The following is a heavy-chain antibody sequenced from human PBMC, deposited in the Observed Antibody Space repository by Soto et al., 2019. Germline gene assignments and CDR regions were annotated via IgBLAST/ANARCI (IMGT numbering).Heavy chain of an antibody. V-gene: IGHV4-59*01. Sequence: SETLSLTCTVSGDSINNYYWTWIRQPPGKGLEWIGYIYDSVSTSYNPSLKSRLTITVDTSKNQCSLKLESVTAADTAVYYCARGTKYYYQGMDVWGQGTTVTVSS. CDR2: IYDSVST. CDR1: GDSINNYY. CDR3: ARGTKYYYQGMDV. J-gene: IGHJ6*02.